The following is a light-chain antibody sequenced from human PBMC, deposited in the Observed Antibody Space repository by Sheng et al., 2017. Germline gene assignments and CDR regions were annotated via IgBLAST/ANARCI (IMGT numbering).Light chain of an antibody. V-gene: IGKV1-27*01. CDR2: AAS. J-gene: IGKJ1*01. CDR3: QQTYGSLTWT. Sequence: DIQMTQSPSSLSASVGDRVTITCRASQGISNYLAWYQQKPGKVPKLLIYAASTLQSGVPSRFSGSGSGTDFTLTISNLQPEDFATYYCQQTYGSLTWTFGPGTKVEI. CDR1: QGISNY.